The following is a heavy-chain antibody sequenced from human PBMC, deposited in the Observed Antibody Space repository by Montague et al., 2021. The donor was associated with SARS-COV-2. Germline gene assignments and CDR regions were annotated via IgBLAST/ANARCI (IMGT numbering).Heavy chain of an antibody. Sequence: SLRLSCAASGFTFSSYSMNWVRQAPGKGLVWVSPISSSSSYIYYADSVKGRFTISRDNAKNSLYLQMNSLRAEDTAVYYCARSHELWFGENPQGPGAFDIWGQGTMVTVSS. D-gene: IGHD3-10*01. CDR2: ISSSSSYI. CDR3: ARSHELWFGENPQGPGAFDI. J-gene: IGHJ3*02. V-gene: IGHV3-21*01. CDR1: GFTFSSYS.